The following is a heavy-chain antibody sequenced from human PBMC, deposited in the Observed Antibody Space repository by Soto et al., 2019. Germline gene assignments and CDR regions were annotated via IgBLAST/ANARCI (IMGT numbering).Heavy chain of an antibody. CDR2: IYSGGST. D-gene: IGHD3-10*01. Sequence: QVQLQESGPGLVKPSETLSLSCGVSGGSISQYYWSWIRQPDGKGLEWIGRIYSGGSTNYHPSLESRVTMSVDTAKNQFSLKLSSVTAADTAVDYCARGPGGFGDGSLDYWGQGTLVTVSS. CDR3: ARGPGGFGDGSLDY. V-gene: IGHV4-4*07. CDR1: GGSISQYY. J-gene: IGHJ4*02.